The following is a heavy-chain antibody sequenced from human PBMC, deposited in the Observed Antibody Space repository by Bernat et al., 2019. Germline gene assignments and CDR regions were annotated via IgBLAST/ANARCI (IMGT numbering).Heavy chain of an antibody. CDR2: IYYSGST. CDR3: ARDTIMTTVTTVGFDY. J-gene: IGHJ4*02. V-gene: IGHV4-39*01. Sequence: QLQLQESGPGLVKPSETLSLTCTVSGGSISSSSYYWGWIRQPPGKGLEWIGSIYYSGSTYYNPSLKSRVTISVDTSKSKFSMRLGSVTAADTAVYYCARDTIMTTVTTVGFDYWGQGTLVTVSS. D-gene: IGHD4-17*01. CDR1: GGSISSSSYY.